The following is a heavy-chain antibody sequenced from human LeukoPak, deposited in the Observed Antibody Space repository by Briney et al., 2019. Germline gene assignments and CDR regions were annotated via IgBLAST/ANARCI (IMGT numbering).Heavy chain of an antibody. CDR1: GFTFSTYW. CDR3: ARDPSAVSGYFDY. V-gene: IGHV3-74*01. Sequence: TGGSLRLSRAASGFTFSTYWMHWVRQAPGEGLVWVSRIEGDGSSTDYANSVKGRFTISRDNAKNTLYLHLNSLRAEDTAVYYCARDPSAVSGYFDYWGQGTLVTVSS. D-gene: IGHD5/OR15-5a*01. J-gene: IGHJ4*02. CDR2: IEGDGSST.